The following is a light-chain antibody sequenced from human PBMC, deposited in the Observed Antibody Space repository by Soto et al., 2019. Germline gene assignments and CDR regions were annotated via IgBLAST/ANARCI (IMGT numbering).Light chain of an antibody. Sequence: ELVFTRAPGTLSLSPGERATLSCRASQSVSSSYLAWYQQKPGQAPRLLIYGASSRATGIPDRFSGSGSGTDFTLTISRLEPEDFTVYYCQQYGSSSIPFGQGTRLEIK. V-gene: IGKV3-20*01. J-gene: IGKJ5*01. CDR2: GAS. CDR1: QSVSSSY. CDR3: QQYGSSSIP.